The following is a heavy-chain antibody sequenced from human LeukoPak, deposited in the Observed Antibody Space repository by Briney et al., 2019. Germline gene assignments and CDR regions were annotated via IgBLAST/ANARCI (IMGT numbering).Heavy chain of an antibody. CDR2: INPSGGST. Sequence: ASVKVSCKASGYTFTSYYMHWVRQAPGQGLEWMGIINPSGGSTSYAQKFQGRVTMTRDTSTSTVYMELSRLRSDDTAVYYCARVGTTKALPFDYWGQGTLVTVSS. D-gene: IGHD4-11*01. J-gene: IGHJ4*02. CDR1: GYTFTSYY. V-gene: IGHV1-46*01. CDR3: ARVGTTKALPFDY.